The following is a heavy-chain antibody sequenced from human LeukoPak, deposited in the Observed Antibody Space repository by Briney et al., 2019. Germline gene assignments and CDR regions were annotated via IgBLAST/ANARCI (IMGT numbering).Heavy chain of an antibody. CDR1: GGSISSSSYY. V-gene: IGHV4-39*01. J-gene: IGHJ4*02. D-gene: IGHD3-3*01. CDR2: IYYSGST. CDR3: ARGRYDFWSGYPPNYFDY. Sequence: PSETLSLTCTVSGGSISSSSYYWGWIRQPPGKGLEWIGSIYYSGSTYYNPSLKSRVTISVDTSKNQFSLKLSSVTAADMAVYYCARGRYDFWSGYPPNYFDYWGQGTLVTVSS.